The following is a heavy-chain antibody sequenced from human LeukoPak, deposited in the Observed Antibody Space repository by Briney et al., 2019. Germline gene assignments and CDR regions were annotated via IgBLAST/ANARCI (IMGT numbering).Heavy chain of an antibody. V-gene: IGHV4-38-2*02. J-gene: IGHJ5*02. CDR2: IYHSGST. Sequence: SETLSLACAVSGYSISSGYYWGWIRQPPGKGLEWIGSIYHSGSTSYNPSLKSRVTISVDTSKNQFSLKLSSVTAADTAVYYCARDKYSSSWGGDWFDPWGQGTLVTVSS. CDR1: GYSISSGYY. D-gene: IGHD6-13*01. CDR3: ARDKYSSSWGGDWFDP.